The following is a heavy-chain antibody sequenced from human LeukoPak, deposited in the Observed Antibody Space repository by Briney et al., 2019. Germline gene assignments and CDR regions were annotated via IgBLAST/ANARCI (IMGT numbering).Heavy chain of an antibody. CDR3: AKGPRGGYDYFDY. V-gene: IGHV3-30*18. CDR2: ISYDGSNK. Sequence: GGSLRLSCAASGFTFSSYGMHWGRQAPGKGLEGVAVISYDGSNKYYADSVKGRFTISRDNSKNTLYLQMNSLRAEDTAVYYCAKGPRGGYDYFDYWGQGTLVTVSS. J-gene: IGHJ4*02. CDR1: GFTFSSYG. D-gene: IGHD5-12*01.